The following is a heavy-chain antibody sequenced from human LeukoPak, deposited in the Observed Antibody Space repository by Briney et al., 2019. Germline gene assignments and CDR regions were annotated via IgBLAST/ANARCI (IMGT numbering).Heavy chain of an antibody. CDR1: GFTFDDYA. CDR3: AKSRSFGELLDPFGY. J-gene: IGHJ4*02. V-gene: IGHV3-9*03. CDR2: ISWNSGTI. Sequence: GGSLRLSCAASGFTFDDYAMHWVRQAPGKGLEWVSGISWNSGTIDYADSVKGRFTISRDNAKNSLYLQMNSLRAEDMALYYCAKSRSFGELLDPFGYWGQGTLVTVSS. D-gene: IGHD3-10*01.